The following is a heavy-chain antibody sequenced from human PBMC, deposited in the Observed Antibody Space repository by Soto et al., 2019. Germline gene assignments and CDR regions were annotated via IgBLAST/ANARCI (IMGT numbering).Heavy chain of an antibody. CDR2: IYSGGST. Sequence: EVQLVESGGGLVQPGGSLRLSCAASGFTVSSNYMSWVRQAPGKGLEWVSVIYSGGSTYYADSVKGRYTSFRDNSNNTMYLENTRLRAVDTAVYDCARYAHCNGYDPHWFDPWGQGTLVTVSS. D-gene: IGHD2-15*01. V-gene: IGHV3-66*01. CDR3: ARYAHCNGYDPHWFDP. J-gene: IGHJ5*02. CDR1: GFTVSSNY.